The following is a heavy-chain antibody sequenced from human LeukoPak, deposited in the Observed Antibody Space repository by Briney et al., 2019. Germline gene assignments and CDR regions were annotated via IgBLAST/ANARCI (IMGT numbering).Heavy chain of an antibody. J-gene: IGHJ4*02. D-gene: IGHD3-22*01. V-gene: IGHV4-4*07. CDR3: ARDNGYYYDSSGYFDY. CDR1: GGSISTYY. Sequence: SETLSLTCTVSGGSISTYYWSWIRQPAGKGLEWIGRIYTSGSTNYNPSLKSRVTMSVDTSKNQFSLKLSSVTAADTDVYYCARDNGYYYDSSGYFDYWGQGTLVTVSS. CDR2: IYTSGST.